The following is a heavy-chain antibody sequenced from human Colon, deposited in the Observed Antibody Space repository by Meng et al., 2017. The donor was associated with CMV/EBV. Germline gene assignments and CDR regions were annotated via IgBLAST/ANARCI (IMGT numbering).Heavy chain of an antibody. CDR3: ARDKIVVVPAAIGMDAFDI. CDR2: IKEDGSEK. CDR1: GFSFNTYW. J-gene: IGHJ3*02. D-gene: IGHD2-2*01. Sequence: GESLKISCGVSGFSFNTYWMSWVRQAPGKGLEWVANIKEDGSEKHYVDSVKGRFIISRDNAKNSLYLQMNSLRAEDTAVYYCARDKIVVVPAAIGMDAFDIWGQGTLVTVSS. V-gene: IGHV3-7*01.